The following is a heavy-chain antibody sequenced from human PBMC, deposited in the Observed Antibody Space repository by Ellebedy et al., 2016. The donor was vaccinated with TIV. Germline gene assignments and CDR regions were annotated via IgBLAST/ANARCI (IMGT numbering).Heavy chain of an antibody. V-gene: IGHV3-23*01. CDR3: SKSLYYGDSASYVFDY. J-gene: IGHJ4*02. D-gene: IGHD4-17*01. CDR2: ISTSGGKT. Sequence: GESLKISCAASGFTFSNYVMIWVRQAPGKGLEWVSSISTSGGKTYYADFVRGRVTIPRDNSKNTLYLQMNSLRAEDTAVYYCSKSLYYGDSASYVFDYWGLGTLVTVSS. CDR1: GFTFSNYV.